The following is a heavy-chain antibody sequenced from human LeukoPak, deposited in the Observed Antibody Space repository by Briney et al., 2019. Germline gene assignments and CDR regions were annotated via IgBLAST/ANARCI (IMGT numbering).Heavy chain of an antibody. Sequence: SETLSLTCTVSGGSITSYYWSWIRQPPGKGLEWIGYVYYSGTTNYNPSLESRVTISVHTSKNQFSLKLSSVTAADTAVYYCARTTGNPYYYDSSGYSLDHWGQGTLVTVSS. CDR2: VYYSGTT. CDR3: ARTTGNPYYYDSSGYSLDH. V-gene: IGHV4-59*01. D-gene: IGHD3-22*01. CDR1: GGSITSYY. J-gene: IGHJ4*02.